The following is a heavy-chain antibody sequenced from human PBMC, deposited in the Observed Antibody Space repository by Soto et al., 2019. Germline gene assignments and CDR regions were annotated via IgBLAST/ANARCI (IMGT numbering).Heavy chain of an antibody. Sequence: GGSLRLSCAASGFTFSSYGMHWVRQAPGKGLEWVAVISYDGSNKYYADSVKGRLTISRDNSKNTLYLQMNSLRAEDTAVYYCAKQTTVYYYGMDVWGQGTTVTVSS. D-gene: IGHD4-17*01. CDR2: ISYDGSNK. CDR1: GFTFSSYG. V-gene: IGHV3-30*18. CDR3: AKQTTVYYYGMDV. J-gene: IGHJ6*02.